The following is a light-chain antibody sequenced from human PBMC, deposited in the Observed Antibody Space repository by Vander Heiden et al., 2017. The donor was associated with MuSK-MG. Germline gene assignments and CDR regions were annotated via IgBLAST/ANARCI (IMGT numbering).Light chain of an antibody. CDR2: DMT. Sequence: QSALSQPASVSGSPGQSITISCTGTVSDVGAYNFVSWYHHHPGKAPNLLIYDMTDRPSGVSSRFSATKSGITASLTISGPEDEDEADYYCSSYTTSRTVVFGGGTKVTVL. CDR3: SSYTTSRTVV. CDR1: VSDVGAYNF. V-gene: IGLV2-14*03. J-gene: IGLJ3*02.